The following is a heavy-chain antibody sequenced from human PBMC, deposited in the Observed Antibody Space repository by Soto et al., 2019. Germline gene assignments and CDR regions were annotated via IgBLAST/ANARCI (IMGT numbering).Heavy chain of an antibody. Sequence: EVQLVESGGGLVKPGGSLRLSCVASGFIFSNVWMNWVRQAPGKGLEWVGGIKGKSDGGTTDYAAPVKGRFTNTRDDSKNTLYLQMNSLKTEDTAVYYCTPLALKYSSGWYEFSDWGQGTLVTVSS. V-gene: IGHV3-15*07. J-gene: IGHJ4*02. D-gene: IGHD6-19*01. CDR3: TPLALKYSSGWYEFSD. CDR2: IKGKSDGGTT. CDR1: GFIFSNVW.